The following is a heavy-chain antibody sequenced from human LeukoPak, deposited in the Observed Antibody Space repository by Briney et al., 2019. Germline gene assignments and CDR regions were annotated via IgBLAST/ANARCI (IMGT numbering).Heavy chain of an antibody. CDR3: ARGDCSGGSCYSEDY. CDR2: IYSGGST. CDR1: GYTLTELS. D-gene: IGHD2-15*01. V-gene: IGHV3-66*01. J-gene: IGHJ4*02. Sequence: ASVKVSCKVSGYTLTELSMHWVRQAPGKGLEWVSVIYSGGSTYYADSVKGRFTISRDNSKNTLYLQMNSLRAEDTAVYYCARGDCSGGSCYSEDYWGQGTLVTVSS.